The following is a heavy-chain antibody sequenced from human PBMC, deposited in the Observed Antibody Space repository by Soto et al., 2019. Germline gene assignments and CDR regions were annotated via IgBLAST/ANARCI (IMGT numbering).Heavy chain of an antibody. CDR3: ARRIGWGGYYGRYYFYVMGV. Sequence: QVQLQESGPGLVKPSETLSLTCTVSGGSVSSGRYYWSWIRQPPGKGLERNGYIYYSGSTNHNPSVKSRVTLTLVAANSQSCLKLSSVSAAATAVYYCARRIGWGGYYGRYYFYVMGVWVQGTTLTVSS. CDR1: GGSVSSGRYY. D-gene: IGHD1-26*01. CDR2: IYYSGST. J-gene: IGHJ6*02. V-gene: IGHV4-61*01.